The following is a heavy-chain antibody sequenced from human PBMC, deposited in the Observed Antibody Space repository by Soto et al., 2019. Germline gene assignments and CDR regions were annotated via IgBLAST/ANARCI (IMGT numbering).Heavy chain of an antibody. V-gene: IGHV1-18*01. J-gene: IGHJ6*02. CDR2: ISAYNGNT. Sequence: ASVKVSCKASGYTFTSYGISWVRQAPGQGLEWMGWISAYNGNTNYAQKLQGRVTMTTDTSTSTAYMEQRRLRSDDTAVYYCARDSLITRILVPPTDYNYYVMDVWAQGTTVPVSS. D-gene: IGHD3-22*01. CDR1: GYTFTSYG. CDR3: ARDSLITRILVPPTDYNYYVMDV.